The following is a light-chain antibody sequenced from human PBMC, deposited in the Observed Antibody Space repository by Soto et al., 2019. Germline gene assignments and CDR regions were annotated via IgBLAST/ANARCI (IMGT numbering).Light chain of an antibody. Sequence: DIVLTQSPDTLSLSPGERATLSCRASQSVSSSNLVWHQHKPGQAPRLLIYAASTRATGIPARFSGSGSGTEFTLTISSLQSEDFAVYYCQQYNNWPLTFGGGTKVDIK. CDR3: QQYNNWPLT. CDR1: QSVSSSN. CDR2: AAS. V-gene: IGKV3-15*01. J-gene: IGKJ4*01.